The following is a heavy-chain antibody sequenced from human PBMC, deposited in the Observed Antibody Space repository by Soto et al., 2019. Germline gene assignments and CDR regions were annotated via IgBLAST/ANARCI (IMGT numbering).Heavy chain of an antibody. V-gene: IGHV4-39*01. J-gene: IGHJ5*02. CDR3: ARHWRTGYSTVFGVVMGWFDP. D-gene: IGHD3-3*01. CDR2: IYYSGST. CDR1: GGSISSGGYY. Sequence: SETLSLTCTVSGGSISSGGYYWSWIRQHPGKGLEWVASIYYSGSTYHNPSLKSRVTISVDTSKNQFSLKVTSVTAADTAVYYCARHWRTGYSTVFGVVMGWFDPWGQGTLVTVSS.